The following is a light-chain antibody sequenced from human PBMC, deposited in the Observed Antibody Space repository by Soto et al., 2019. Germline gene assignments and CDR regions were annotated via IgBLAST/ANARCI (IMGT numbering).Light chain of an antibody. V-gene: IGLV2-23*02. CDR1: SSDVGSHNL. CDR2: DVS. CDR3: CSYGGSRAV. Sequence: QSALTQPASASGSPGQSITISCTGTSSDVGSHNLVSWYQQHPGHAPNVMIYDVSKRPFGVSTRFSASKSGNTASLTISGLQAEDEADYYCCSYGGSRAVFGGGTQLTVL. J-gene: IGLJ7*01.